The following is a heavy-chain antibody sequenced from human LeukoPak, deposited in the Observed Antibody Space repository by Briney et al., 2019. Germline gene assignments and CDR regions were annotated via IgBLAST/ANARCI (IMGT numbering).Heavy chain of an antibody. J-gene: IGHJ5*02. Sequence: PSETLSLTCSVSGDSLSTTNSYWGWIRQSSEQGLEWIGSISYSGTTYYSPSLRSRVTISKDTAARQFSLKVRSVTTTDTAVYYCARESWSGWSWFDPWGQGTLVTVSS. CDR1: GDSLSTTNSY. D-gene: IGHD6-19*01. CDR2: ISYSGTT. V-gene: IGHV4-39*02. CDR3: ARESWSGWSWFDP.